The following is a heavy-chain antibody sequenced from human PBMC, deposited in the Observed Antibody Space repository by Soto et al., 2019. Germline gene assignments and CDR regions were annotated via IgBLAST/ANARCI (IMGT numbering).Heavy chain of an antibody. D-gene: IGHD6-19*01. V-gene: IGHV3-23*01. Sequence: GGSLRLSCAASGFTFSSYAMSWVRQAPGKGLEWVSAISGSGGSTYYADSVKGRFTISRDNSKNTLYLQMNSLRDEDTAVYYCARFTVIAVAGPHWGQGTLVTVSS. CDR3: ARFTVIAVAGPH. CDR2: ISGSGGST. CDR1: GFTFSSYA. J-gene: IGHJ4*02.